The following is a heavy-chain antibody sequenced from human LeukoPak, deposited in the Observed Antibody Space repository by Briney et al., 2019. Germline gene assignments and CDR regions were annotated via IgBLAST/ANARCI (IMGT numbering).Heavy chain of an antibody. CDR1: GYSISSGYY. J-gene: IGHJ4*02. CDR3: AGTYYDSSGYIFDY. V-gene: IGHV4-38-2*01. CDR2: IYHSGST. D-gene: IGHD3-22*01. Sequence: SSETLSLTCAVSGYSISSGYYWGWIRQPPGKGLEWIGSIYHSGSTYYNPSLKSRVTISVDTSKNQFSLKLSSVTAADTAVYYCAGTYYDSSGYIFDYWGPGTLVTVSS.